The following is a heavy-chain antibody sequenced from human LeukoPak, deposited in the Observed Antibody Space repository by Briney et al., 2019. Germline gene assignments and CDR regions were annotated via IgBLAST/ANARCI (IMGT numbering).Heavy chain of an antibody. CDR1: GGTFSSYT. V-gene: IGHV1-69*02. CDR3: AKGCSSGWYCYFDY. Sequence: VASVKVSCKASGGTFSSYTISWVRQAPGQGLEWMGRIIPILGIANYAQKFQGRVTITADKSTSTAYMELSSLRSEDTAVYYCAKGCSSGWYCYFDYWGQGTLVTVSS. CDR2: IIPILGIA. J-gene: IGHJ4*02. D-gene: IGHD6-19*01.